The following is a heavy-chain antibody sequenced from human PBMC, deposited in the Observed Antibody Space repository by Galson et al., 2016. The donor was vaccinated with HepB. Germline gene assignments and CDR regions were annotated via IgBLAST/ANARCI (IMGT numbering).Heavy chain of an antibody. CDR3: ARGVNWGSDYGMDV. D-gene: IGHD7-27*01. CDR2: IIPFYGSP. CDR1: GNAFNSYA. J-gene: IGHJ6*02. V-gene: IGHV1-69*01. Sequence: CKASGNAFNSYAFTWVRQAPGQGLEWMGGIIPFYGSPNYAQKFQGRVPITADESTRTAYMELSSLRSEDTAMYYCARGVNWGSDYGMDVWGQGTTVTVSS.